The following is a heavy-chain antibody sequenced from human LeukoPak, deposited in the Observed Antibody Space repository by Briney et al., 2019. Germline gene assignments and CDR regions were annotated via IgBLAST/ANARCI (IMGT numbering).Heavy chain of an antibody. V-gene: IGHV3-23*01. CDR2: ISGSGGST. D-gene: IGHD3-3*01. CDR1: GFTFSSYA. J-gene: IGHJ5*02. Sequence: GGSLRLSCAASGFTFSSYAMSWVRQAPGKGLEWVSAISGSGGSTYYADSVKGRFTISRDNSKNTLYLQMNSLRAEDTAVYYCAKDPPYYDFWSGPFDPWGQGTLVTVSS. CDR3: AKDPPYYDFWSGPFDP.